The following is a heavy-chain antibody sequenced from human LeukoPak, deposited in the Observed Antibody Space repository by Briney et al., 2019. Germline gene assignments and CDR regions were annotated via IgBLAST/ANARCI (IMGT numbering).Heavy chain of an antibody. CDR2: INHSGST. V-gene: IGHV4-34*01. J-gene: IGHJ4*02. CDR3: TGRTISDYYDSTYDY. Sequence: SETLSLTCTVSGGSISSYYWSWIRQPPGKGLEWIGEINHSGSTNYNPSLKSRVTISVDTSKNQFSLKLSSVTAADTAVYYCTGRTISDYYDSTYDYWGQGTLVTVSS. CDR1: GGSISSYY. D-gene: IGHD3-22*01.